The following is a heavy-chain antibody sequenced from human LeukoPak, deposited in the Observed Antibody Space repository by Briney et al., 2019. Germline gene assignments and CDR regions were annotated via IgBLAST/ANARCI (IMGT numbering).Heavy chain of an antibody. Sequence: GWSLRLSCAASGFTFSTYAMSWVRQAPGKGLEWVSTITDGGGSTFYADSVKGRFTISRDNSKNTLYLQMNSLRAEDTAVYYCAKTLSSWYFDLWGRGTLVTVSS. D-gene: IGHD6-6*01. CDR2: ITDGGGST. CDR3: AKTLSSWYFDL. J-gene: IGHJ2*01. V-gene: IGHV3-23*01. CDR1: GFTFSTYA.